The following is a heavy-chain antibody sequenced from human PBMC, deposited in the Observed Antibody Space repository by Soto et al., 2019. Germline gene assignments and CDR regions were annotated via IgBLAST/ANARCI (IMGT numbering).Heavy chain of an antibody. CDR1: GFTFSSYA. CDR3: AKLNTIFDSYGMDV. V-gene: IGHV3-23*01. CDR2: ISGSGGST. J-gene: IGHJ6*02. Sequence: GGSLRLSCAASGFTFSSYAMSWVRQAPGKGLEWVSAISGSGGSTYYADSVKGRFTISRDNSKNTLYLQMNSLRAEDTAVYYCAKLNTIFDSYGMDVWGQGTTVTVSS. D-gene: IGHD3-3*01.